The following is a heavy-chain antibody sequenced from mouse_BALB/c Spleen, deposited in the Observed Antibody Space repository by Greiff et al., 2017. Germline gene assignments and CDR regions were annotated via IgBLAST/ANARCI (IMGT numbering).Heavy chain of an antibody. CDR3: ARRGYYGSSSYYYAMDY. CDR1: GYTFTSYW. CDR2: IYPGDGDT. J-gene: IGHJ4*01. Sequence: QVQLQQSGAELARPGASVKLSCKASGYTFTSYWMQWVKQRPGQGLEWIGAIYPGDGDTRYTQKFKGKVTLTADKSSSTAYMQLSSLASEDSAVYYCARRGYYGSSSYYYAMDYWGQGTSVTVSS. D-gene: IGHD1-1*01. V-gene: IGHV1-87*01.